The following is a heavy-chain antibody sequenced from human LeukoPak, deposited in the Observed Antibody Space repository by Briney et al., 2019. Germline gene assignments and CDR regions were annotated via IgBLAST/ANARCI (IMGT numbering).Heavy chain of an antibody. CDR1: VCTFSSYA. J-gene: IGHJ4*02. V-gene: IGHV1-69*06. CDR3: ARVGGGTLGPAGIHDY. CDR2: IIPIFGTA. Sequence: ASVKVSCKASVCTFSSYAISWLGQAPGQGLEWMGGIIPIFGTAHYAQKFQGRVTITADKSTSTTYMELSSLRSEDTAVYYCARVGGGTLGPAGIHDYWGQGTLVTVSS. D-gene: IGHD2-15*01.